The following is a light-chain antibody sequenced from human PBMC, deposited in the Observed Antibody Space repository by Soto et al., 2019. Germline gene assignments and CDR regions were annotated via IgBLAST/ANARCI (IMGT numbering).Light chain of an antibody. J-gene: IGLJ2*01. CDR3: RSYTSSSTNV. CDR2: DVS. CDR1: SSDVGGYNY. Sequence: QSALTQPASVSGSPGQSITISCTGTSSDVGGYNYVSWYQQHPGKAPRLMIYDVSNRPSGVSNRFSGSKSGKTASLTISGLQAEDEADYYCRSYTSSSTNVFGVGTTLTVL. V-gene: IGLV2-14*01.